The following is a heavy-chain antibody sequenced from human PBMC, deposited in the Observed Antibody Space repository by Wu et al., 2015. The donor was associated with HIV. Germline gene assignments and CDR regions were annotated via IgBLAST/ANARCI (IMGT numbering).Heavy chain of an antibody. CDR3: ARDTDYSNYDVY. D-gene: IGHD4-11*01. Sequence: QVQLVQSGAEVKKPGASVKVSCKASGHTFIGYYIHWVRQAPGQGLEWMGWISPNSGGTNYARKFQGRVTMTTDTSTSTAYMELRSLRSDDTAVYYCARDTDYSNYDVYWGQGTLVTVSS. CDR2: ISPNSGGT. V-gene: IGHV1-2*02. J-gene: IGHJ4*02. CDR1: GHTFIGYY.